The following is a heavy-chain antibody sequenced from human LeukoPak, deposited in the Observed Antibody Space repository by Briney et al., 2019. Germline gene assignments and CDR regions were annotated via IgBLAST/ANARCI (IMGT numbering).Heavy chain of an antibody. CDR2: ISWNSGSI. CDR3: AKGGRGSSSFKFDY. D-gene: IGHD6-6*01. Sequence: GGSLRLSCAASGFTFDDYAMHWVRQAPGKGLEWVSGISWNSGSIGYADSVKGRFTISRDNSKNTLYLQMNSLRAEDTAVYYCAKGGRGSSSFKFDYWGQGTLVTVSS. CDR1: GFTFDDYA. J-gene: IGHJ4*02. V-gene: IGHV3-9*01.